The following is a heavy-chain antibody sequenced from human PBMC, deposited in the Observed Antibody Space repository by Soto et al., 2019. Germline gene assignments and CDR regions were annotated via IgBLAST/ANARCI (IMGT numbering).Heavy chain of an antibody. Sequence: QVQLQESGPGLVKPSGTLSLTCAFSGGSISSDNWWTWVRQPPGKGLEWIGEMYHSGSTNYSPSLKSRVNILVDKSKNQFSLKLTSVTAADTALYYCARASASSMLRGVIINWGQGTLVTVSS. J-gene: IGHJ4*02. CDR2: MYHSGST. V-gene: IGHV4-4*02. D-gene: IGHD3-10*01. CDR1: GGSISSDNW. CDR3: ARASASSMLRGVIIN.